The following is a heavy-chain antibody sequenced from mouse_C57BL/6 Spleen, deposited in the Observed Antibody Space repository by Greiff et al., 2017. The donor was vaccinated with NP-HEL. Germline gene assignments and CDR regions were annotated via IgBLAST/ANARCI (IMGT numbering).Heavy chain of an antibody. Sequence: QVQLQQPGAELVKPGASVKLSCKASGYTFTSYWMHWVKQRPGQGLEWIGMIHPTSGSTNYNEKFKSKATLTVDKSSSTAYMQLSSLTSEDSAVYYCARGWYDYDRAWCAYWGQGTLVTVSA. V-gene: IGHV1-64*01. CDR3: ARGWYDYDRAWCAY. D-gene: IGHD2-4*01. J-gene: IGHJ3*01. CDR2: IHPTSGST. CDR1: GYTFTSYW.